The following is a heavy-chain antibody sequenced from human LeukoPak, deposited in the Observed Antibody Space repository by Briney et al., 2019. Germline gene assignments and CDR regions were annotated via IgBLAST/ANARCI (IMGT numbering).Heavy chain of an antibody. V-gene: IGHV4-61*01. CDR2: IYYSGST. CDR1: GGSVSSGNYY. J-gene: IGHJ3*02. CDR3: AREASRSSGYYSSAFDI. D-gene: IGHD3-22*01. Sequence: ASKTLSLTCTVSGGSVSSGNYYWSWIRQPPGKGLEWIGYIYYSGSTNYNPSLKSRVTISVDTSKNQFSLKLSSVTAADTAVYYCAREASRSSGYYSSAFDIWGQGTMVTVSS.